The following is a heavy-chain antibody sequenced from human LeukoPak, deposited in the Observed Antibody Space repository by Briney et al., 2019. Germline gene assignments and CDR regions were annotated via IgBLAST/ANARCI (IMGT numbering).Heavy chain of an antibody. CDR3: ARAVTAYCGGDCYSGGMDV. D-gene: IGHD2-21*02. CDR2: IYYSGST. Sequence: SETLSLTCTVSGGSLSSYYWSWIRQPPGKGLEWIGYIYYSGSTNYNPSLKSRVTISVDTSKNQFSLKLSSVTAADTAVYYCARAVTAYCGGDCYSGGMDVWGQGTTVTVSS. J-gene: IGHJ6*02. V-gene: IGHV4-59*01. CDR1: GGSLSSYY.